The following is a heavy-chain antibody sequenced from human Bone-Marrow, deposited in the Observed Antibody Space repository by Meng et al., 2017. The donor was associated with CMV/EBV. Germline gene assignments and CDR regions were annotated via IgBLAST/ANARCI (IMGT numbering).Heavy chain of an antibody. CDR3: ATVRAVCTSTSCSHFAIDV. V-gene: IGHV4-34*11. Sequence: ESLKISCAVYGRSFSDYYWGWIRQPPGKGLEWIGNIYYSGTTYYNPSLKSRVTMSVDTSKNQFSLQLSSVTAADTALYFCATVRAVCTSTSCSHFAIDVWGQGTAVTVYS. CDR2: IYYSGTT. CDR1: GRSFSDYY. J-gene: IGHJ6*02. D-gene: IGHD2-2*01.